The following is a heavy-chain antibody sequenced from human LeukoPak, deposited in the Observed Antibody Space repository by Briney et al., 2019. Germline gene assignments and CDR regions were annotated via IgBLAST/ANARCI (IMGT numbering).Heavy chain of an antibody. D-gene: IGHD6-19*01. CDR2: IYGGGST. J-gene: IGHJ4*02. V-gene: IGHV3-53*01. CDR1: GFTVSSNY. CDR3: ASWPGGWYGEDS. Sequence: GGSLRLSCAASGFTVSSNYMSWVRQAPGKGLEWVSVIYGGGSTYYADSVKGRFIISRDTSKNTLYLQMNSLRAEDTAVYYCASWPGGWYGEDSWGQGTLVTVSS.